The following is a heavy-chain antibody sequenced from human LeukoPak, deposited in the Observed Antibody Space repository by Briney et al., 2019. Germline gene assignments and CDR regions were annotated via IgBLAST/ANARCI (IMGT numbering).Heavy chain of an antibody. CDR3: ARVPPNDLWSRHFYYYHMYV. CDR1: AFTFSSCI. CDR2: ISSSSNYI. V-gene: IGHV3-21*01. J-gene: IGHJ6*03. D-gene: IGHD3-3*01. Sequence: GGSLTLSCAASAFTFSSCIMNWVRQAPGKGLEWVLSISSSSNYIHYADSVKGRFTISRDNAKDSLYLQMNSLRAEDTAVYYCARVPPNDLWSRHFYYYHMYVWGKGTTVTVSS.